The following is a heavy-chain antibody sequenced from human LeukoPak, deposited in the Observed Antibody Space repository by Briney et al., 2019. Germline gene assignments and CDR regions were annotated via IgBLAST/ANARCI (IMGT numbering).Heavy chain of an antibody. D-gene: IGHD7-27*01. CDR3: ARVDNWGDI. CDR2: INPSGGST. V-gene: IGHV1-46*01. Sequence: ASVKVSCKASGYTFTSYGISWVRQAPGQGLEWMGIINPSGGSTSYAQNFQGRVTMTRDMSTSTVYMELSSLRSEDTAVYYCARVDNWGDIWGQGTMVTVSS. CDR1: GYTFTSYG. J-gene: IGHJ3*02.